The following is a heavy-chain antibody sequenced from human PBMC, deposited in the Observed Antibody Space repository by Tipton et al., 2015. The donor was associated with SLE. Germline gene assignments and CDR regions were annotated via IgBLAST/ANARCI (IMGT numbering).Heavy chain of an antibody. CDR2: IYTSGST. Sequence: TLSLTCTVSGGSISSYYWSWIRQPPGKGLEWIGYIYTSGSTNYNPSLKSRVTISVDTSKNQFSLKLSSVTAADTAVYYCARELRGLGDHAFDIWGQGTMVTVSS. CDR3: ARELRGLGDHAFDI. D-gene: IGHD4-17*01. J-gene: IGHJ3*02. CDR1: GGSISSYY. V-gene: IGHV4-4*08.